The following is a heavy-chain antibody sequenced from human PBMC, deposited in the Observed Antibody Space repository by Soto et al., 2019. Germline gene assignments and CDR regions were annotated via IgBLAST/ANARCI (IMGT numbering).Heavy chain of an antibody. CDR3: ARYDNSGSHGFDI. V-gene: IGHV4-31*03. CDR1: GGSISSGGYY. J-gene: IGHJ3*02. D-gene: IGHD3-22*01. CDR2: IYYSGST. Sequence: QVQLQESGPGLVKPSQTLSLTCTVSGGSISSGGYYWSWTRQHPGKGLEWIGYIYYSGSTYYNPYLKSRVTISVDTSKNQFSLKLSSVTAADTAVYYCARYDNSGSHGFDIWGQGTMVTVSS.